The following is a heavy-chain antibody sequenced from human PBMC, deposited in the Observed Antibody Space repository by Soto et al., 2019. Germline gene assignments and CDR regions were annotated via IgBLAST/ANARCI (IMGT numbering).Heavy chain of an antibody. Sequence: GASVKVSCTASGYTFTSYYMHWVRQAPGQGLEWMGIINPSGGSTSYAQKFQGRVTMTRDTSTSTVYMELSSLRSEDTAVYYCAAAVAVKYNWFDPWGQGTLVTVSS. CDR3: AAAVAVKYNWFDP. CDR1: GYTFTSYY. J-gene: IGHJ5*02. D-gene: IGHD6-19*01. V-gene: IGHV1-46*01. CDR2: INPSGGST.